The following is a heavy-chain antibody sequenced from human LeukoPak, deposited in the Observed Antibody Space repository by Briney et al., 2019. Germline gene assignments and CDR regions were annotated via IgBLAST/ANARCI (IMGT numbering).Heavy chain of an antibody. CDR2: IYTSGST. CDR3: TKGRGI. CDR1: GASISSGGYD. D-gene: IGHD3-10*01. Sequence: PSETLSLTCTVSGASISSGGYDWYWIRQPAGKGLEWIGHIYTSGSTDYNPSLKSRVTISVPTSKNQFSLKLTSVTAADTAVYYCTKGRGIWGQGTLVTVSS. J-gene: IGHJ4*02. V-gene: IGHV4-61*09.